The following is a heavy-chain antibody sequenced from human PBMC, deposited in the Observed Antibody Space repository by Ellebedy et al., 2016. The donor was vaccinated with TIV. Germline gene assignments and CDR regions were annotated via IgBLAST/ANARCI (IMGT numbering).Heavy chain of an antibody. J-gene: IGHJ6*03. Sequence: GGSLRLXXAASGFNLRNYAMSWVRLAPGKGLEWVSVIYASGGSTYYADFVKGRFTISRDNSKNSLYLQMNSLRAEDSAVYYCAKGQPMDVWGKGTTVTVSS. V-gene: IGHV3-23*01. CDR3: AKGQPMDV. CDR1: GFNLRNYA. CDR2: IYASGGST.